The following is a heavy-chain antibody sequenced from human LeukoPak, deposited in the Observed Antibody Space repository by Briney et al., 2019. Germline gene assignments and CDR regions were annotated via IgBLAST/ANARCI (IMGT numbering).Heavy chain of an antibody. CDR1: GGSISSYY. V-gene: IGHV4-59*08. D-gene: IGHD1-26*01. CDR3: ARGKYSITGDAFDI. Sequence: SETLSLTCTVSGGSISSYYWSWIRQPPGKGLEWIGYIYYSGSTNYNPSLKSRVTISVDTSKNQFSLKLSSVTAADTAVYYCARGKYSITGDAFDIWGQGTMVTVSS. CDR2: IYYSGST. J-gene: IGHJ3*02.